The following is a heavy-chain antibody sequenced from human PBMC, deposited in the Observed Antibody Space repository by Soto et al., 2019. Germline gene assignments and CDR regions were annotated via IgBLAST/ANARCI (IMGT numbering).Heavy chain of an antibody. CDR1: GGSISSSNW. CDR3: ARSSTTLSKTGDRVDWFDP. V-gene: IGHV4-4*02. CDR2: IYHSGST. J-gene: IGHJ5*02. Sequence: SETLSLTCAVSGGSISSSNWWSWVRQPPGKGLEWIGEIYHSGSTNYNPSLKSRVTISVDKSKNQFSLKLSSVTAADTAVYYCARSSTTLSKTGDRVDWFDPWGQGTLVTVSS. D-gene: IGHD7-27*01.